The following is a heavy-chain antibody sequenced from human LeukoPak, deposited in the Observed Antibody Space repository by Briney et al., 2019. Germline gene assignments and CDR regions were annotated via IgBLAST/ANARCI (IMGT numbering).Heavy chain of an antibody. D-gene: IGHD6-6*01. J-gene: IGHJ4*02. CDR1: GFTFSSYW. CDR2: LSGSGGST. V-gene: IGHV3-23*01. Sequence: GSLRLSCTASGFTFSSYWMHWVRQAPGKGLEWVSALSGSGGSTYYADSVKGRFTISRDNSKNTLYLQMNSLRAEDTAVYYCAKGLEYSSSSLDYWGQGTLVTVSS. CDR3: AKGLEYSSSSLDY.